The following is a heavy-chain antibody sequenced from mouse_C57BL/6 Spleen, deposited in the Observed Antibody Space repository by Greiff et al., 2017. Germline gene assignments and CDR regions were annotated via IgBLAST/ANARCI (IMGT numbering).Heavy chain of an antibody. CDR2: INPNNGGT. CDR3: ARSTRAMDY. Sequence: EVHLQQSGPELVKPGASVKISCKASGYTFTDYYMNWVKQSHGKSLEWIGDINPNNGGTSYNQKFKGKATLTVDKSSSTAYMELRSLTSEDSAVYYCARSTRAMDYWGQGTSVTVSS. J-gene: IGHJ4*01. CDR1: GYTFTDYY. V-gene: IGHV1-26*01.